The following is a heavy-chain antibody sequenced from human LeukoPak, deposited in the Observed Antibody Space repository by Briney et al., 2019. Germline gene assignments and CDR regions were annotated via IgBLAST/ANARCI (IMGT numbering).Heavy chain of an antibody. CDR1: GGTFSSYA. V-gene: IGHV1-69*05. J-gene: IGHJ6*03. D-gene: IGHD3-22*01. Sequence: SVRVSCKASGGTFSSYAISWARQAPGQGLEWMGGIIPIFGTANYAQKFQGRVTITTDESTSTAYMELSSLRSEDTAVYYCASGDSSGDYYYYYCMDVWGKGTTVTVSS. CDR3: ASGDSSGDYYYYYCMDV. CDR2: IIPIFGTA.